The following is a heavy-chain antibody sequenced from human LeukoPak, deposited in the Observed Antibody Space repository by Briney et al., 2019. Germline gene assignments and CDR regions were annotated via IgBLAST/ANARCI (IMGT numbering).Heavy chain of an antibody. D-gene: IGHD6-13*01. CDR2: TRYDGSNK. Sequence: PGGSLRLSCAASGFTFSSHGMHWVRQAPGKGLEWVAFTRYDGSNKYYADSVKGRFTISRDNSKNTLYLQMNSLRAEDTAVYYCAKDRGSSRTNFDYWGQGTLVTVSS. J-gene: IGHJ4*02. CDR1: GFTFSSHG. CDR3: AKDRGSSRTNFDY. V-gene: IGHV3-30*02.